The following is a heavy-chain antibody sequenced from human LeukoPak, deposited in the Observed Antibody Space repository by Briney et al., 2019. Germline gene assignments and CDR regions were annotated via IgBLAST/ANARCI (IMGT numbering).Heavy chain of an antibody. J-gene: IGHJ3*02. CDR1: GYTFTSYY. V-gene: IGHV1-46*01. D-gene: IGHD6-19*01. CDR3: ARAYSSGWYAMSAFDI. CDR2: INPSGGST. Sequence: ASVKVSCKASGYTFTSYYMHWVRQAPGQGLEWMGIINPSGGSTSYAQKFQGRVTMTRDTSISTAYMELSRLRSDDTAVYYCARAYSSGWYAMSAFDIWGQGTMVTVSS.